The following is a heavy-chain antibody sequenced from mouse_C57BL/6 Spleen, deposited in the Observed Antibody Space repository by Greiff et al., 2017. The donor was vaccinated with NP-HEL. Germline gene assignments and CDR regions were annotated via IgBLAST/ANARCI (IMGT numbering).Heavy chain of an antibody. CDR1: GFTFSSYG. V-gene: IGHV5-6*01. CDR3: ARQGGSSYGAWFAY. CDR2: ISSGGSYT. Sequence: EVQLVESGGDLVKPGGSLKLSCAASGFTFSSYGMSWVRQTPDKRLEWVATISSGGSYTYYPDSVKGRFTISRDNAKNTLYLQMSSLKSEDTAMYYCARQGGSSYGAWFAYWGQGTLVTVSA. D-gene: IGHD1-1*01. J-gene: IGHJ3*01.